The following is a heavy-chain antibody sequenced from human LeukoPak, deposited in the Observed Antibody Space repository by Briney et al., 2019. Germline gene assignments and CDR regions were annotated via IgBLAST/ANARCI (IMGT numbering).Heavy chain of an antibody. J-gene: IGHJ4*02. CDR3: AIDSSGSGPFDY. V-gene: IGHV1-2*06. CDR2: INPNSGGT. Sequence: GASVKVSCKASGYTFTGYYMHWVRQAPGQGLEWMGRINPNSGGTNYAQKFQGRVTMTRDTSISTAYMELSRLRPDDTAVYYCAIDSSGSGPFDYWGQGTLVTVSS. CDR1: GYTFTGYY. D-gene: IGHD1-26*01.